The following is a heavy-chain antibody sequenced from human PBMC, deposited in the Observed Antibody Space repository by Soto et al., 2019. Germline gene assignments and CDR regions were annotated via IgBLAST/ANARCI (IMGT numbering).Heavy chain of an antibody. V-gene: IGHV1-69*13. J-gene: IGHJ6*02. Sequence: SVKVSCKASGGTFSSYAISWVRQAPGQGLEWMGGIIPIFGTANYAQKFQGRVTITADESTSTAYMELSSLRSEDTAVYYCARDIVVVVDAYYYYYGMDVWGQGTTVTVYS. CDR1: GGTFSSYA. D-gene: IGHD2-15*01. CDR2: IIPIFGTA. CDR3: ARDIVVVVDAYYYYYGMDV.